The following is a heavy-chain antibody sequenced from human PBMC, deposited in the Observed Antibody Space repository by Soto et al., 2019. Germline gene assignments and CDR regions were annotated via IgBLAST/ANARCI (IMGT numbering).Heavy chain of an antibody. CDR2: ISYDGTNK. CDR3: AKPFTPIGVTSTGFLLDY. D-gene: IGHD6-19*01. CDR1: GFTFSSYG. Sequence: QVQLVESGGGVVQPGTSLRLSCAASGFTFSSYGIHWVRQAPGKGLEWLAIISYDGTNKNYADSVKGRFTISRDNSKNTLYLQLNNLRAEDTAVYYCAKPFTPIGVTSTGFLLDYWGQGTQVTVSS. V-gene: IGHV3-30*18. J-gene: IGHJ4*02.